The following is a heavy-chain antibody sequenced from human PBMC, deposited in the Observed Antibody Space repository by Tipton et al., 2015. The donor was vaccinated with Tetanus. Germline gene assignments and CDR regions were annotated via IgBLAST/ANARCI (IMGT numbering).Heavy chain of an antibody. CDR1: GASISSGGYF. D-gene: IGHD1-26*01. Sequence: TLSLTCTVSGASISSGGYFRSWIRQHPGKGLEWIGYINYSGSTYFNPSLKSRVTISADMSENQFSLRLTSVTAADTAVYYCARDVGGHYYFDFWGQGSLVTVSS. CDR2: INYSGST. J-gene: IGHJ4*02. CDR3: ARDVGGHYYFDF. V-gene: IGHV4-31*03.